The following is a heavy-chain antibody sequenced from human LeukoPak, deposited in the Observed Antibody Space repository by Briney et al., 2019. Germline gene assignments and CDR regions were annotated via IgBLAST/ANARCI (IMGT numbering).Heavy chain of an antibody. V-gene: IGHV4-34*01. CDR2: INHSGST. D-gene: IGHD3-3*01. Sequence: PSETLSLTCAVYGGSFSGYYWSWIRQPPGKGLEWIGEINHSGSTNYNPSLKSRVIISVDTSKNQFSLKLSSVTAADTAVYYCARTKDFWSGYSLAFDIWGQGTMVTVSS. J-gene: IGHJ3*02. CDR1: GGSFSGYY. CDR3: ARTKDFWSGYSLAFDI.